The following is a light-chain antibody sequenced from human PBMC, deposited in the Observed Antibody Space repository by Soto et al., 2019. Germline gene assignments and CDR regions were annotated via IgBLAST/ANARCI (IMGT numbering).Light chain of an antibody. CDR1: QSISSN. Sequence: EIVMTQSPATLSVSPGERATLSCRASQSISSNLAWYQQRPGQAPRLLVYGASTRATGIPARFSGSGSGTEFTLTISSLQSADFAVYYCQQYDSWPPLFTFGPGTKVDLK. V-gene: IGKV3-15*01. CDR3: QQYDSWPPLFT. CDR2: GAS. J-gene: IGKJ3*01.